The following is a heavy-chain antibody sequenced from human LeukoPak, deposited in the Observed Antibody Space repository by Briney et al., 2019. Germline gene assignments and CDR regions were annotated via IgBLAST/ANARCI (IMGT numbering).Heavy chain of an antibody. D-gene: IGHD3-10*01. J-gene: IGHJ4*02. CDR3: ARDGDSYYGSGPGMGEWKPSTDY. Sequence: NPSETLSLTCTVSGGSISRYYWSWIRQPPGKGLEWIGYIYYSGSTNYNPSLKSRVTISVDTSKNQFSLKLSSVTAADTAVYYCARDGDSYYGSGPGMGEWKPSTDYWGQGTLVTVSS. V-gene: IGHV4-59*01. CDR2: IYYSGST. CDR1: GGSISRYY.